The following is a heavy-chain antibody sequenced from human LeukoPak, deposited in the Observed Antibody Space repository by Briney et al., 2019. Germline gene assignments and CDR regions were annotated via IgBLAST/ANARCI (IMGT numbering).Heavy chain of an antibody. Sequence: PGGPLRLSCAASGFTFSSYAMSWVRQAPGKGLEWVSAISGSGGSTYYADSGKGRFTISRDNSKNTLYLQMNSLRAEDTAVYYCAKGPRRYFDWLFPKWFDPWGQGTLVTVSS. CDR1: GFTFSSYA. D-gene: IGHD3-9*01. J-gene: IGHJ5*02. CDR2: ISGSGGST. CDR3: AKGPRRYFDWLFPKWFDP. V-gene: IGHV3-23*01.